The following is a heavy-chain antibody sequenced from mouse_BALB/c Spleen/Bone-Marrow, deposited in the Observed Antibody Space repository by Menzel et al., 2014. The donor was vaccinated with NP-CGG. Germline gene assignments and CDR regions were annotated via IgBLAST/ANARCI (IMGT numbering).Heavy chain of an antibody. J-gene: IGHJ2*01. D-gene: IGHD2-3*01. Sequence: ESGPSLVKPSQTLSLTCSVTGDSIXSGYWNWIRKFPGNKLEYMGYISYSGSTYYNPSLKSRISITRDTSKNQYYLQLNSVTTEDTATYYCATYDGYCFDYWGQGTTLTVSS. V-gene: IGHV3-8*02. CDR1: GDSIXSGY. CDR3: ATYDGYCFDY. CDR2: ISYSGST.